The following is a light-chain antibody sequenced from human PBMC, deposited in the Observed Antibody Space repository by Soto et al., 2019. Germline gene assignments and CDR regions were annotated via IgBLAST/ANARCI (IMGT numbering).Light chain of an antibody. Sequence: EIVMTQSPATLSVSPGERGTLSCRASQAVATNLAWYQQKPGQAPRLLIYHASTRATGIPARFSGSGSGTEFTLTISSLQSEDFAVYFCQQYNNWPPITFGQGTHWRL. CDR3: QQYNNWPPIT. V-gene: IGKV3D-15*01. CDR1: QAVATN. CDR2: HAS. J-gene: IGKJ5*01.